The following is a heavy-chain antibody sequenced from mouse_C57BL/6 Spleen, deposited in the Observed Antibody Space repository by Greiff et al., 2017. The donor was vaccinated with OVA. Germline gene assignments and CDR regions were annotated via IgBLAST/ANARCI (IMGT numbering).Heavy chain of an antibody. CDR1: GFTFSSYA. CDR3: ARDKAHYYGSSGGWYFDV. D-gene: IGHD1-1*01. Sequence: EVMLVESGGGLVKPGGSLKLSCAASGFTFSSYAMSWVRQTPEKRLEWVATISDGGSYTYYPDNVKGRFTISRENAKNNLYLQMSHLKSEDTAMYYCARDKAHYYGSSGGWYFDVWGTGTTVTVSS. CDR2: ISDGGSYT. V-gene: IGHV5-4*01. J-gene: IGHJ1*03.